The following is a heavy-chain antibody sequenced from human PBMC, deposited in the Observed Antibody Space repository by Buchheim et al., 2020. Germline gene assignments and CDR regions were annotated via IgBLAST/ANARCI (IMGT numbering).Heavy chain of an antibody. V-gene: IGHV3-15*01. CDR3: TTDYYYETSGTFDY. CDR2: IKKKTDGGTT. Sequence: EVHLVESGGGLVKPGGSLRLSCVVSGFTFSNGWMSWVRQAPGKGLEWVGLIKKKTDGGTTDYAAPVRGRFTISRDDSKNTLYLEMSSLKIEDTAVYYCTTDYYYETSGTFDYWGQGT. J-gene: IGHJ4*02. D-gene: IGHD3-22*01. CDR1: GFTFSNGW.